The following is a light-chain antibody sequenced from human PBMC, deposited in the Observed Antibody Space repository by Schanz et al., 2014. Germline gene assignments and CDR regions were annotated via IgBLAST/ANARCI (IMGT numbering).Light chain of an antibody. CDR3: SSYAGNKYV. J-gene: IGLJ1*01. Sequence: QSALTQPASVSGSPGQSITISCTGISSDVGTYTLVSWYQQHPRKVPKLMIYEVSKRPSGVPDRFSGSKSGNTASLTVSGLQAEDEADYYCSSYAGNKYVFGTGTKLTVL. V-gene: IGLV2-23*02. CDR1: SSDVGTYTL. CDR2: EVS.